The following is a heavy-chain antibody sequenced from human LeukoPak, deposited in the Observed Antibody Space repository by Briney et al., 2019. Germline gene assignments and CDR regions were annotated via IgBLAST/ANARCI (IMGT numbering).Heavy chain of an antibody. D-gene: IGHD1-1*01. CDR2: INWNGET. V-gene: IGHV3-20*04. J-gene: IGHJ4*02. Sequence: PGGSLRLSCAASGFTFDDYGMSWVRRAPGKGLEWVSGINWNGETIYADSVKGRFTISRDNAKNSVYLQMNSLRAEDTALYFCARGPTGFTLDHWGQGTLVSVSS. CDR3: ARGPTGFTLDH. CDR1: GFTFDDYG.